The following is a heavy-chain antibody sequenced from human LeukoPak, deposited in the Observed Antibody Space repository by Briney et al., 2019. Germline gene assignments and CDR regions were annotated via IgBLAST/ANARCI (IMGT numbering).Heavy chain of an antibody. CDR3: AKSTPSSTRKGYYFDY. CDR1: GFTFSSYA. CDR2: ISGSGGST. V-gene: IGHV3-23*01. J-gene: IGHJ4*02. Sequence: PGXSLRLSCAASGFTFSSYAMSWVRQAPGKGLEWVSAISGSGGSTYYADSVKGRFTISRDNSKNTLYLQMNSLRAEDTAVYYCAKSTPSSTRKGYYFDYWGQGTLVTVSS. D-gene: IGHD2-2*01.